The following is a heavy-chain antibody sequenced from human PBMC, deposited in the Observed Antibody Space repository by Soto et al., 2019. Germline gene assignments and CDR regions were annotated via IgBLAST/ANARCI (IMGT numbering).Heavy chain of an antibody. CDR2: IYYSGST. J-gene: IGHJ6*02. CDR3: ARRLWFGEWRFDSPKTSGGYYYYYGMDV. CDR1: GGSISSSSYY. Sequence: SETLSLTCTVSGGSISSSSYYWGWIRQPPGKGLEWIGSIYYSGSTYYNPSLKSRVTISVDTSKNQFSLKLSSVTAADTAVYYCARRLWFGEWRFDSPKTSGGYYYYYGMDVWGQGTTVT. D-gene: IGHD3-10*01. V-gene: IGHV4-39*01.